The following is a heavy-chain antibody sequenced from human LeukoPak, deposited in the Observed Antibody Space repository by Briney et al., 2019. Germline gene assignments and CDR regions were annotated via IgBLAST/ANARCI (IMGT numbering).Heavy chain of an antibody. CDR1: GGSISSGDYY. Sequence: SETLSLTCTVSGGSISSGDYYWSWIRQPPGKGLEWIGYIYYSGSTYYNPSLKSRVTISVDTSKNQFSLKLSSVTAADTAVYYCASRVTDIVHDYGDYPGAFDIWSRGTMVTVSS. CDR3: ASRVTDIVHDYGDYPGAFDI. J-gene: IGHJ3*02. D-gene: IGHD4-17*01. CDR2: IYYSGST. V-gene: IGHV4-30-4*01.